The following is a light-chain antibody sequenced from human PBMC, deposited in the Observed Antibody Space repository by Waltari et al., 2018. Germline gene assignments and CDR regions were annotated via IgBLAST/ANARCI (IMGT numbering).Light chain of an antibody. V-gene: IGKV2-28*01. CDR2: MGS. Sequence: DIVMTQSPLSLPVTPGEPASISCRSSQSLLHGDGRNFLDWYPQKPGQSPQLLIYMGSNRASGVPDRFSGSGSGTYFTLKISRVEAEDVGVYYCMQARQPPYTFGGGTKVEIK. CDR1: QSLLHGDGRNF. J-gene: IGKJ4*01. CDR3: MQARQPPYT.